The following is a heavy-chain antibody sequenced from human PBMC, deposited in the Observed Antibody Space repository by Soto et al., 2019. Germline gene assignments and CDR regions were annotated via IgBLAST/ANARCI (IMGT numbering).Heavy chain of an antibody. CDR1: GGSIHSGDYD. CDR3: ARDVCPPPNYCEA. D-gene: IGHD4-4*01. CDR2: VYYSGTT. J-gene: IGHJ4*02. V-gene: IGHV4-61*08. Sequence: PSATLSLPCTVSGGSIHSGDYDWSWILHPPGKGLDWIGYVYYSGTTNYNPFLKSRVTLSLDMSKNQFSLKMNSVTAADTVVYYGARDVCPPPNYCEAGGQETLVTVDS.